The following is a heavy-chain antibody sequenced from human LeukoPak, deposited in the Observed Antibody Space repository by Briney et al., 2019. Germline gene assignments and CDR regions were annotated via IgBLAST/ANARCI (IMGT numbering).Heavy chain of an antibody. CDR3: AKDCSGGSCYDY. V-gene: IGHV3-23*01. Sequence: PGGSLRLSCAASGFTFSSYAMSWVRQAPGKGLEWVSAISGSGGSTYYADSVKSRFTISRDNSKNTLYLQMNSLRAEDTAVYYCAKDCSGGSCYDYWGQGTLVTVSS. D-gene: IGHD2-15*01. J-gene: IGHJ4*02. CDR2: ISGSGGST. CDR1: GFTFSSYA.